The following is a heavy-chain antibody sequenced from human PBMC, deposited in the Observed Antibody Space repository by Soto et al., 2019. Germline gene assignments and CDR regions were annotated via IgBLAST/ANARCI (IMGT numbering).Heavy chain of an antibody. J-gene: IGHJ3*02. V-gene: IGHV4-39*01. CDR1: GGSISSSSYY. Sequence: TSETLSLTCTVSGGSISSSSYYWGWIRQPPGKGLEWIGSIYYSGSTYYNPSLKSRVTISVDTSKNQFSLKLSSVTAADTAVYYCARTYDGSGPNSGGYSFDIWGQGTMVT. CDR3: ARTYDGSGPNSGGYSFDI. D-gene: IGHD3-22*01. CDR2: IYYSGST.